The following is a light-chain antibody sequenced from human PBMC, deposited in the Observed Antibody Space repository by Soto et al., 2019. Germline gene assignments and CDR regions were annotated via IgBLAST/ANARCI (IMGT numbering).Light chain of an antibody. CDR1: SSDVGGYNY. Sequence: QSALTQPASVSGSPGQSVTISCTGTSSDVGGYNYVSWYQHHPGEAPKLMIYEVTHRPSGVSNRFSGSKSGNTASLTISGLQAEDEADYYCSSYTSISTYVFGTGTKVTVL. J-gene: IGLJ1*01. CDR3: SSYTSISTYV. CDR2: EVT. V-gene: IGLV2-14*01.